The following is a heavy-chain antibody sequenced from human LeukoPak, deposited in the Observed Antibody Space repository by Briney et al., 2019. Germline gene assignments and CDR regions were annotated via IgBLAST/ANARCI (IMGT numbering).Heavy chain of an antibody. V-gene: IGHV3-48*03. Sequence: GGSLRLSCAASGFTFSSYEMNWVRQAPGKGLEWVSYISSSGSTIYYADSVKGRFTISRDNAKNSLYLQMNSLRAEDTALYYCARDPWGIASSRLFDYWGQGTLVTVSS. D-gene: IGHD6-13*01. CDR2: ISSSGSTI. J-gene: IGHJ4*02. CDR1: GFTFSSYE. CDR3: ARDPWGIASSRLFDY.